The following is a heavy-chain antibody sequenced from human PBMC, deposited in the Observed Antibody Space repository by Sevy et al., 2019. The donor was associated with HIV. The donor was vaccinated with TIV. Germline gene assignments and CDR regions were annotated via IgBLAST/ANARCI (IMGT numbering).Heavy chain of an antibody. CDR3: ARGVQTYDAFDI. CDR2: ISGISNYI. D-gene: IGHD6-6*01. Sequence: GGSLRLSCAASGFTFSSYSMNWVRHVPGKGLEWVSYISGISNYIYYADSVKGRFSISRDNAKDSLYLHMNSLRAEDTAIYYCARGVQTYDAFDIWGQGTMVTVSS. J-gene: IGHJ3*02. CDR1: GFTFSSYS. V-gene: IGHV3-21*01.